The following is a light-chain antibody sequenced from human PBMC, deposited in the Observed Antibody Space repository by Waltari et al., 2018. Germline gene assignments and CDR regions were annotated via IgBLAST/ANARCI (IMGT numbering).Light chain of an antibody. CDR3: QQRSNRPLT. Sequence: EIVLTQSPATLSLSPGERATLSCRASQSVGSYLAWYQQKPGQAPRPLIYDASNRATGIPARFSGSGSGTDFTLTISSLEPEDFAIYYCQQRSNRPLTFGGGTKVEIK. V-gene: IGKV3-11*01. CDR1: QSVGSY. J-gene: IGKJ4*01. CDR2: DAS.